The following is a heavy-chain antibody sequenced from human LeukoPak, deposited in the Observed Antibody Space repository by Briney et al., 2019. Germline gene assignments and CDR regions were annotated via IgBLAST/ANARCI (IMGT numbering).Heavy chain of an antibody. CDR3: AKDGRRDGYNFDY. J-gene: IGHJ4*02. CDR1: GFTFSSYA. V-gene: IGHV3-23*01. Sequence: GGSLRLSCAASGFTFSSYAMSWVRQAPGKGLEWVSAISGSGGSTYYADSVKGRFTISRDNSKKTLYLQMNSLRAEDTAVYYCAKDGRRDGYNFDYWGQGTLVTVSS. D-gene: IGHD5-24*01. CDR2: ISGSGGST.